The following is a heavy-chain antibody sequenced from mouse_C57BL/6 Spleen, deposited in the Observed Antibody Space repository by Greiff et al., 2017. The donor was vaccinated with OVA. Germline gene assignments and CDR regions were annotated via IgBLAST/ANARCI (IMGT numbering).Heavy chain of an antibody. Sequence: QVQLQQSGAELAKPGASVKLSCKASGYTFTSYWMHWVKQRPGQGLEWIGYINPSSGYTKYNQKFKDKATLTADKSSSTAYMQLSSLTHEDSAVYYCATRDYDEDYYAMDYWGQGTSVTVSS. J-gene: IGHJ4*01. CDR3: ATRDYDEDYYAMDY. CDR1: GYTFTSYW. D-gene: IGHD2-4*01. CDR2: INPSSGYT. V-gene: IGHV1-7*01.